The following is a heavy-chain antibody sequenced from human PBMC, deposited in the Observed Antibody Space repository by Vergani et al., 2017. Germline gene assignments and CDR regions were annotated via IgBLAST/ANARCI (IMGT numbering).Heavy chain of an antibody. CDR3: AKVSSGPVTFDY. CDR2: IRYDGSNK. J-gene: IGHJ4*02. Sequence: QVQLVESGGGVVQPGGSLILSCAASGFTFSSYGMHWVRQAPGKGLEWVAFIRYDGSNKYYADSVKGRFTISRDNSKNTLSLQMNSLRVEDTAVYYCAKVSSGPVTFDYWGQGTLVTVSS. CDR1: GFTFSSYG. D-gene: IGHD3-22*01. V-gene: IGHV3-30*02.